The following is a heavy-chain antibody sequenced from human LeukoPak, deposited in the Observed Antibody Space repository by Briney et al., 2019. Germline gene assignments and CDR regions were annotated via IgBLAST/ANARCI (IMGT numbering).Heavy chain of an antibody. J-gene: IGHJ4*02. D-gene: IGHD1-26*01. Sequence: GGSLRLSCAASGFTFSSYAMSWVRQAPGKGLEWVSAISGSGGSTYYADSVKGRFTISRDNSKNTLYLRMNSLRAEDTAVYYCAKDPAFPAVGATAAQVDYWGQGTLVTVSS. CDR2: ISGSGGST. V-gene: IGHV3-23*01. CDR3: AKDPAFPAVGATAAQVDY. CDR1: GFTFSSYA.